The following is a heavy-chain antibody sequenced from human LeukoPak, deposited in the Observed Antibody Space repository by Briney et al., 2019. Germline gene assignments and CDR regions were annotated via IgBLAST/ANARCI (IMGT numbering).Heavy chain of an antibody. CDR1: GGSFSGYY. CDR2: IYYSGST. CDR3: ARIVDGSDAFDI. Sequence: SETLSLTCAVYGGSFSGYYWSWIRQPPGKGLEWIGYIYYSGSTNYNPSLKSRVTISVDTSKNQFSLKLSSVTAADTAVYYCARIVDGSDAFDIWGQGTMVTVSS. J-gene: IGHJ3*02. V-gene: IGHV4-59*01. D-gene: IGHD3-22*01.